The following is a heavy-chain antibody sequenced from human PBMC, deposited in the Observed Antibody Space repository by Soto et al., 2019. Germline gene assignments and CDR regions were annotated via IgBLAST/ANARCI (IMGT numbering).Heavy chain of an antibody. Sequence: EVQLLESGGGLVQPGGSLRLSCAASGFTFSSYGMSWVRQAPGKGLEWVSVIGAGGGSTYYADSVKGRFTISRDNSKNTLYLQLNSLRAEDTAVYYCAKTYYYDSTGYFRTFDLWGQGTLVTVSS. CDR1: GFTFSSYG. D-gene: IGHD3-22*01. CDR2: IGAGGGST. CDR3: AKTYYYDSTGYFRTFDL. J-gene: IGHJ5*02. V-gene: IGHV3-23*01.